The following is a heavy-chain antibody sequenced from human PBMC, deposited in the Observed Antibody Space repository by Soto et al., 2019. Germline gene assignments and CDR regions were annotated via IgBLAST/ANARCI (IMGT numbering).Heavy chain of an antibody. CDR1: GFTFSSYA. CDR2: ISYDGSNK. V-gene: IGHV3-30-3*01. CDR3: ARAGGMDV. Sequence: GGSLRLSCAASGFTFSSYAMHWVRQAPGKGLEWVAVISYDGSNKYYADSVKGRFTISRDISKNTLYLQMNSLRAEDTAVYYCARAGGMDVWGQGTKVTVSS. D-gene: IGHD3-10*01. J-gene: IGHJ6*02.